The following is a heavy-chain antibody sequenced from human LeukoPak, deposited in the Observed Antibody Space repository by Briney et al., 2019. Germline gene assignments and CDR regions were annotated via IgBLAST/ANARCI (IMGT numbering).Heavy chain of an antibody. CDR1: GYSFTTYW. D-gene: IGHD4-23*01. Sequence: GESLKISCQGSGYSFTTYWIGWVRQMPGKGLEWMGIIYPGDSDTKYSPSFQGQVTISADKSISTAYLQWSSLKASDTAMYYCARHDPPYGGHVDYWGQGSLVTVSS. V-gene: IGHV5-51*01. J-gene: IGHJ4*02. CDR3: ARHDPPYGGHVDY. CDR2: IYPGDSDT.